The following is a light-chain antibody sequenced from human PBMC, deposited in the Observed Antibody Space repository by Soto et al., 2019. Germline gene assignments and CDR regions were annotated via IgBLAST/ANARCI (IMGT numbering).Light chain of an antibody. CDR3: CSYAGDYTWV. J-gene: IGLJ3*02. Sequence: QSALTQPRSVSGSPGQSVTISCTGTSSDDGASNRVSWHQQHPGKAPKLIIYDVNERPSGVPDRFSGSKSGNTASLTISGLQADDEADYYCCSYAGDYTWVFGGGTKLTVL. CDR1: SSDDGASNR. CDR2: DVN. V-gene: IGLV2-11*01.